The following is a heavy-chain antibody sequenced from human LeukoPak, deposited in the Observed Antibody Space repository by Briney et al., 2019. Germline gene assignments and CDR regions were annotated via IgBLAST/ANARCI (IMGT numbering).Heavy chain of an antibody. CDR3: ARDGQPGYYDSSGYLDY. D-gene: IGHD3-22*01. CDR1: GFTVSSNY. Sequence: GGSLRLSCAVSGFTVSSNYMTWVRQAPGKGLEWVSLIYSGGDTYYTDSVKGRFTISRDNSKNTLSLQMNSLRAEDTAVYYCARDGQPGYYDSSGYLDYWGQGTLVTVSS. J-gene: IGHJ4*02. V-gene: IGHV3-66*01. CDR2: IYSGGDT.